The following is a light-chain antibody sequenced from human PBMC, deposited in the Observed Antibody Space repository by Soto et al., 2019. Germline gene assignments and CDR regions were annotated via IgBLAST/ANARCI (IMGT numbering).Light chain of an antibody. CDR3: QHYGNSLWT. V-gene: IGKV3-20*01. J-gene: IGKJ1*01. Sequence: EVVLTQSRGTLSLSPGERATLSCRASESVSSSFLTWYQQKPGQAPRLLIYRTSNRVTGIPDRFSGSGSGTAFTLTISRLEPEDFAVYFCQHYGNSLWTFGQGTKVEIK. CDR1: ESVSSSF. CDR2: RTS.